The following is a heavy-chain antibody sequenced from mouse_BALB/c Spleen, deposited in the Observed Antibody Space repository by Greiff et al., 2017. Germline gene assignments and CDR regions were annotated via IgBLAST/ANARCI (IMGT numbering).Heavy chain of an antibody. CDR3: TRNYGYDYAMDD. J-gene: IGHJ4*01. CDR2: IRLKSNNYAT. D-gene: IGHD1-2*01. V-gene: IGHV6-6*02. Sequence: EVMLVESGGGLVQPGGSMKLSCVASGFTFSNYWMNWVRQSPEKGLEWVAEIRLKSNNYATHYAESVKGRFTISRDDSKSSVYLQMNNLRAEDTGIYYCTRNYGYDYAMDDWGQGTSVTVSS. CDR1: GFTFSNYW.